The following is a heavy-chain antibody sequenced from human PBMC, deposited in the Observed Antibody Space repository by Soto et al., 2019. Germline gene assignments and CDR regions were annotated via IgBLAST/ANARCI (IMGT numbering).Heavy chain of an antibody. V-gene: IGHV2-5*02. J-gene: IGHJ6*02. CDR3: VRNWRYYGGDYYYGMDA. Sequence: ITLKESGPTLVKPTQTLTLTCTFSGFSLNTGGVGVGWVRQPRGKAMEWLALIYWDDDERYRPSLRSRLNIPKDTLNNQVLLTMNNMDPEDTATYYCVRNWRYYGGDYYYGMDAWGQGTTVTVSS. D-gene: IGHD3-10*01. CDR2: IYWDDDE. CDR1: GFSLNTGGVG.